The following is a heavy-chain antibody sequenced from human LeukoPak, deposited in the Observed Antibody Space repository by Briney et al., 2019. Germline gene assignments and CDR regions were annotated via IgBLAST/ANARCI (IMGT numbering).Heavy chain of an antibody. CDR2: INHSGST. CDR1: GGSFSGYY. CDR3: ARGGEADYDYAWGSYRYDWFDP. J-gene: IGHJ5*02. V-gene: IGHV4-34*01. D-gene: IGHD3-16*02. Sequence: SETLSLTCAVYGGSFSGYYWSWIRQPPGKGLEWIGEINHSGSTNYNPSLKSRVTISVDTSKNQFSLKLSSVTAADTAVYYCARGGEADYDYAWGSYRYDWFDPWGQGTLVTVSS.